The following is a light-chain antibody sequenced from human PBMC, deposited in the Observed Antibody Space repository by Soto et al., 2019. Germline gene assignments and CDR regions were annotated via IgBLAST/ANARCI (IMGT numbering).Light chain of an antibody. CDR2: DVS. V-gene: IGLV2-14*01. Sequence: QSVLTQPASVSGSPGQSITISCTGTSSDVGGYNYVSWYQQHPGKAPKLMNYDVSNRPSGVSNRFSGSKSGNTASLTISGLQAEDEADYYCSSYTSSSTPPYVFGTGTKVTVL. J-gene: IGLJ1*01. CDR3: SSYTSSSTPPYV. CDR1: SSDVGGYNY.